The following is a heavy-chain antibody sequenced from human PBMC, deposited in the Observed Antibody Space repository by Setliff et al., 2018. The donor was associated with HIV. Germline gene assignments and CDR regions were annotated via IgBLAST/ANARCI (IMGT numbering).Heavy chain of an antibody. CDR2: IYYSGNT. CDR3: ARVPTSSWYVTTPRTKEYFQQ. J-gene: IGHJ1*01. D-gene: IGHD6-13*01. V-gene: IGHV4-39*07. CDR1: GVHTSASTYY. Sequence: PSETLSLTCTVSGVHTSASTYYWGWIRQPPGKGLAWIGSIYYSGNTYYNPSLKSRVTISVDTSRNQFSLRLSSVTAADTAIYYCARVPTSSWYVTTPRTKEYFQQWGQGTLVTVSS.